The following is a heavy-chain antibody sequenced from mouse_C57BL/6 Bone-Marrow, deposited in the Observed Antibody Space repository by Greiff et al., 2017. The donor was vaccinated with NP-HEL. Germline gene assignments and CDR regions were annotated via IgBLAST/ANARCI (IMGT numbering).Heavy chain of an antibody. CDR3: ARGDYGSSRFGYAMDY. CDR1: GYAFSSYW. V-gene: IGHV1-80*01. Sequence: QVQLKESGAELVKPGASVKISCKASGYAFSSYWMHWVKERPGKGLEWIGQIYPGDGDTKYNGKFKGKATLTADKSSSTAYMQVSSLTSEDSAVYFCARGDYGSSRFGYAMDYWGQGTSVTVSS. D-gene: IGHD1-1*01. CDR2: IYPGDGDT. J-gene: IGHJ4*01.